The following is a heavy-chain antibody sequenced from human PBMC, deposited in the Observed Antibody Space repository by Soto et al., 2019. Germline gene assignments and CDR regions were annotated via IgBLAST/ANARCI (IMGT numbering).Heavy chain of an antibody. V-gene: IGHV5-51*01. Sequence: PGESLKISCKGSGYSFTSYWIGWVRQMPGKGLEWMGIIYPGDSDTRYSPSFQGQVTISADKSISTAYLQWSSLKASDTAMYYCARGVGYCSSTSCYPLRNNWFDPWGQGTLVTVSS. CDR3: ARGVGYCSSTSCYPLRNNWFDP. CDR2: IYPGDSDT. D-gene: IGHD2-2*01. J-gene: IGHJ5*02. CDR1: GYSFTSYW.